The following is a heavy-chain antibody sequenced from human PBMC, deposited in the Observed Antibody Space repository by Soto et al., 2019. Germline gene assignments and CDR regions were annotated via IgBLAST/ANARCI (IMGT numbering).Heavy chain of an antibody. CDR3: VRSRQMESGNDYGLDV. V-gene: IGHV4-30-4*01. CDR2: YHSGGGT. Sequence: QVQLQESGSGLVKPSQSLSLTCTVSGVSLNTADTWWSWIRQSPGKGMEFIGYYHSGGGTYYDASVRSRVIISADTSNSQFSLKLSSVTVADTAVSFCVRSRQMESGNDYGLDVWGQGTTVTVSS. J-gene: IGHJ6*02. D-gene: IGHD1-1*01. CDR1: GVSLNTADTW.